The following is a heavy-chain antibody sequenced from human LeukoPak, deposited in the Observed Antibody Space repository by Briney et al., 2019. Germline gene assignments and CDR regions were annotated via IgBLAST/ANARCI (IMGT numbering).Heavy chain of an antibody. CDR3: AKERYYDSSGYLGP. J-gene: IGHJ4*02. D-gene: IGHD3-22*01. V-gene: IGHV3-43*02. CDR1: GFTFDDYA. CDR2: ISGDGGRT. Sequence: GGSLRLSCAASGFTFDDYAMHRVRQAPGKGLEWVSLISGDGGRTYYADSVKGRFTISRDNSKNSLYLQMNSLRTVDTALYYCAKERYYDSSGYLGPWGQGTLVTVSS.